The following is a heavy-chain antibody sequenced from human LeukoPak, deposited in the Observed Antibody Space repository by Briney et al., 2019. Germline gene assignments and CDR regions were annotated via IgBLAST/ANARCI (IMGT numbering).Heavy chain of an antibody. J-gene: IGHJ4*02. V-gene: IGHV3-30*18. CDR1: GFTLSGYG. Sequence: GGSLRLSCATSGFTLSGYGIHWVRQTPGKGLEWVAVTSYEGSNEYYADAVKGRFTVSRDNSRDTVYLQMNSLRPEDTGFYYCAKDRAYSSSPFDYWGQGTLVTVSS. CDR3: AKDRAYSSSPFDY. CDR2: TSYEGSNE. D-gene: IGHD6-6*01.